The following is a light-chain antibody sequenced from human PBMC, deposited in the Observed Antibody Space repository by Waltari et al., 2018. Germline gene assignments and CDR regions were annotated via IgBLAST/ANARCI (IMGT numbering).Light chain of an antibody. CDR1: QGISSY. V-gene: IGKV1-9*01. J-gene: IGKJ1*01. Sequence: IQLTQSPSSLSASVGDRVTITCRASQGISSYLAWYQQKPWKAPKLLIYAASTLQSGVPSRFSGSGSGTDFTLTISSLQPEDFATDYCQQLNSYPRTFGQGTKVEIK. CDR3: QQLNSYPRT. CDR2: AAS.